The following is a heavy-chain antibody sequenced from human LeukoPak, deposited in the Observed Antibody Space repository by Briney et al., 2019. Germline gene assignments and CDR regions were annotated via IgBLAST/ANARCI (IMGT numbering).Heavy chain of an antibody. Sequence: PSQPLSLTCAVSGGSIGRGSYYWGWIRQPAGKAPEWIGRIFSTGSTSYNPSLKSRVTISVDTSKNQFSLNLSSVTAADTAVYYCARDICGYNYGCFDSWGQGTLVTVSS. D-gene: IGHD5-18*01. J-gene: IGHJ4*02. CDR1: GGSIGRGSYY. CDR2: IFSTGST. CDR3: ARDICGYNYGCFDS. V-gene: IGHV4-61*02.